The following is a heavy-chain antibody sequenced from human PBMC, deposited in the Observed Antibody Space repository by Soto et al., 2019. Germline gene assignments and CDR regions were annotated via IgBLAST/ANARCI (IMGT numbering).Heavy chain of an antibody. J-gene: IGHJ3*02. CDR1: GYTFTGYY. V-gene: IGHV1-2*02. Sequence: VASVKVSCKASGYTFTGYYMHWVRQAPGQGLEWMGWINPNSGGTNYAQKFQGRVTMTRDTSISTAYMELSRLRSDDTAVYYCARSYYYGSGSQRGPGAFDIWGQGTMVT. CDR3: ARSYYYGSGSQRGPGAFDI. D-gene: IGHD3-10*01. CDR2: INPNSGGT.